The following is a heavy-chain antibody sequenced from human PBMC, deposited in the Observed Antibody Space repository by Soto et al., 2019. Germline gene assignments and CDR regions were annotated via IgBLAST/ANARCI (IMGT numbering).Heavy chain of an antibody. Sequence: GASVKVSCKASGYTFTSYGISWVRQAPGQGLEWMGWISAYNGNTNYAQKLQGRVTMTTDTSTSTAYTELRSLRSDDTAVYYCARRLWGSYRYSYYMDVWGKGTTVTVSS. V-gene: IGHV1-18*01. CDR1: GYTFTSYG. D-gene: IGHD3-16*02. CDR3: ARRLWGSYRYSYYMDV. J-gene: IGHJ6*03. CDR2: ISAYNGNT.